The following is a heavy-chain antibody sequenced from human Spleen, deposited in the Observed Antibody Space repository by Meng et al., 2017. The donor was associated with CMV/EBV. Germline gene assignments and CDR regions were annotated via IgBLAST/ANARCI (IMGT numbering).Heavy chain of an antibody. J-gene: IGHJ1*01. Sequence: GESLKISCKGSGYSFTSYFIGWVRQMPGKGLEWMGIIYPGDSDTRYSPSFQGQVTISADKSITTAYLQWSSLKASDTAMYYCARVGRGIAARPGDWGQGTLVTVSS. V-gene: IGHV5-51*01. CDR2: IYPGDSDT. CDR1: GYSFTSYF. CDR3: ARVGRGIAARPGD. D-gene: IGHD6-6*01.